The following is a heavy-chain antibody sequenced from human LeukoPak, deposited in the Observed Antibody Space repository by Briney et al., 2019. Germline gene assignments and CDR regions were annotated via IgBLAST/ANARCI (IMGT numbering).Heavy chain of an antibody. Sequence: ASVKVSCKASGYTFTGYYMHWVRQAPGQGLEWMGWINPNSGGTNYAQKFQGRVTMTRDTSISTAYMVLSRLRSDDTAVYYCAREMTTVTPTHYWGQGTLVTVSS. CDR2: INPNSGGT. V-gene: IGHV1-2*02. J-gene: IGHJ4*02. CDR3: AREMTTVTPTHY. D-gene: IGHD4-17*01. CDR1: GYTFTGYY.